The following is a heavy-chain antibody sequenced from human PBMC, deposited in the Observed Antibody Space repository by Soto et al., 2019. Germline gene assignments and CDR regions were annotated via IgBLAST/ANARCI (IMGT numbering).Heavy chain of an antibody. V-gene: IGHV4-39*01. CDR3: VPTTYGSGSYYRQ. CDR2: IHYTGST. CDR1: GDSISSSSYY. D-gene: IGHD3-10*01. Sequence: PSETLSLTCTVSGDSISSSSYYWGWIRQPPGKGLEWIGSIHYTGSTYYNPSLRSRVTISVDTSNNQFSLKVNSVTAADTAVYYCVPTTYGSGSYYRQWGQGTLVTVSS. J-gene: IGHJ4*02.